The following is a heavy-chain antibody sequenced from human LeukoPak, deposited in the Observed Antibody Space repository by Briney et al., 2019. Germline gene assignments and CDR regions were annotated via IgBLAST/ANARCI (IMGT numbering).Heavy chain of an antibody. D-gene: IGHD2-21*02. J-gene: IGHJ4*01. CDR2: ISSSSSNI. V-gene: IGHV3-48*01. CDR1: GFAFSSYN. Sequence: PGGSLRLSCAASGFAFSSYNMNWVRQAPGKGLEWVSYISSSSSNIYYADSVKGRFTISRDNANNSLYLQMTSLTAEDTAVYYCARDRGAYCGGDCYLGFDYWGRGTLVTVSS. CDR3: ARDRGAYCGGDCYLGFDY.